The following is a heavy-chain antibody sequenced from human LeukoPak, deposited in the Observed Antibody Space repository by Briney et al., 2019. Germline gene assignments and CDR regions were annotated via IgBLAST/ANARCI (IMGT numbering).Heavy chain of an antibody. J-gene: IGHJ4*02. V-gene: IGHV3-21*01. CDR2: ISSSSSYI. Sequence: PGGSLRLSCAASGFTFSSYSMNWVRQAPGKGLEWVSSISSSSSYIYYADSVKGRFTISRDNAKNSLYLQMNSLKAEDTAVYYCARDTVTTPYFDYWGQGTLVTVSS. CDR3: ARDTVTTPYFDY. D-gene: IGHD4-17*01. CDR1: GFTFSSYS.